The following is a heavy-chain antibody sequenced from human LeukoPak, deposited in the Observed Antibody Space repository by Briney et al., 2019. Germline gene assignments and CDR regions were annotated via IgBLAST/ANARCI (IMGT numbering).Heavy chain of an antibody. CDR2: INPNSGGT. CDR1: GYTFTGYY. J-gene: IGHJ4*02. D-gene: IGHD3-22*01. Sequence: ASVKVSCKASGYTFTGYYMHWVRQAPGQGLEWMGWINPNSGGTDYAQKFQGRVTMTRDTSISTAYMELSRLRSDDTAVYYCASSYYYDSSGYYPFDYWGQGTLVTVSS. CDR3: ASSYYYDSSGYYPFDY. V-gene: IGHV1-2*02.